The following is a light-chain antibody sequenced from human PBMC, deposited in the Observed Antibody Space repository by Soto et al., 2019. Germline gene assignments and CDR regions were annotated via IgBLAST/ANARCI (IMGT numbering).Light chain of an antibody. Sequence: DIQMTQSPSSLSASVGDRVTITCQASQDIKNFLNWYQQRPGKAPKLLIYDASDLETGVPSRFSGSGSETDFTLTITTLQPEDIATYYCQQYDNLPPYTFGQGTKLEIK. J-gene: IGKJ2*01. CDR2: DAS. CDR1: QDIKNF. V-gene: IGKV1-33*01. CDR3: QQYDNLPPYT.